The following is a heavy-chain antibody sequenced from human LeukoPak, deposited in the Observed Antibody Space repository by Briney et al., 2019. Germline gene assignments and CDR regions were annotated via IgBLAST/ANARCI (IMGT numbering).Heavy chain of an antibody. J-gene: IGHJ4*02. Sequence: GGSLRLSCAASGFTFSSYSMNWDRQAPGKGLEWVSYISSSSSTIYYADSVKGRFTISRDNAKNSLYLQMNSLRAEDTAVYYCARDLFGPLDYWGQGTLVTVSS. CDR1: GFTFSSYS. CDR2: ISSSSSTI. V-gene: IGHV3-48*01. CDR3: ARDLFGPLDY. D-gene: IGHD2-21*01.